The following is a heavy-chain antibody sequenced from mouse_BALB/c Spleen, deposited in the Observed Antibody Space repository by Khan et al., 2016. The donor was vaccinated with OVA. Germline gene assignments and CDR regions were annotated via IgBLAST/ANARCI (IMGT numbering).Heavy chain of an antibody. CDR3: AREKYYGRGCYALDY. CDR1: GYTFTSYS. Sequence: DLVKPGASVKLSCKASGYTFTSYSINWIKQRPGQGLEWIGRIGPESSNANYNEMFKGKATLTVDTSSNTAYIQLSSLSSEDSAVYFCAREKYYGRGCYALDYWGQGASVTVSA. J-gene: IGHJ4*01. CDR2: IGPESSNA. D-gene: IGHD1-1*01. V-gene: IGHV1S41*01.